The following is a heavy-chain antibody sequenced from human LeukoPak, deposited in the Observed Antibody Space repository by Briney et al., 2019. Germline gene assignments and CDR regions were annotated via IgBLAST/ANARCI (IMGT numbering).Heavy chain of an antibody. Sequence: GGSLRLSCAPSGFTLSDYYMSWIRQAPGKGMEWVSYITTSGSTKDYAASVKGRFTIYRDNAKNSLYLQMHSLRAEDTAVYYCARVSGGYSYGSDYGGKGTLVTVSS. J-gene: IGHJ4*02. D-gene: IGHD5-18*01. V-gene: IGHV3-11*04. CDR2: ITTSGSTK. CDR3: ARVSGGYSYGSDY. CDR1: GFTLSDYY.